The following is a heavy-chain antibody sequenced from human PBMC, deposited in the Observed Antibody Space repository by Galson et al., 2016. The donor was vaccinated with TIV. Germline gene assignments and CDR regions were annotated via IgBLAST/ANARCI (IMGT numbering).Heavy chain of an antibody. V-gene: IGHV1-18*01. CDR2: IGTYNGDR. J-gene: IGHJ4*02. CDR3: ARYVRGTWTNMDQ. CDR1: GYTFTNYG. D-gene: IGHD1/OR15-1a*01. Sequence: SVKVSCKASGYTFTNYGISWVRQAPGQGLEWMGWIGTYNGDRRYAQKFQDRVTMTTDTSTSTAYLEVRSLRSDDTAVYYCARYVRGTWTNMDQWGQGTLVTVSS.